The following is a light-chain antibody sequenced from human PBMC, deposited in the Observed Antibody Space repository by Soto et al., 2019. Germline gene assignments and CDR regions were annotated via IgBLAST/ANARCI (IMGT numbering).Light chain of an antibody. CDR2: DNG. CDR1: SSNIENNF. CDR3: GSWDDILSAVL. J-gene: IGLJ3*02. Sequence: QSVLTQPPSVSAAPGQQVTISCSGSSSNIENNFVSWYQQVPGTAPKLLIYDNGKRSSGIPDRFSGSKSGASATLGINGLQPGDDADYYCGSWDDILSAVLFGGGTKLTVL. V-gene: IGLV1-51*01.